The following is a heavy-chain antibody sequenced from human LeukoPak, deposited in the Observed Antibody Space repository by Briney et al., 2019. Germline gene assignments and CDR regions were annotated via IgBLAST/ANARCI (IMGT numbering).Heavy chain of an antibody. V-gene: IGHV3-11*04. Sequence: PGGSLRLSCAASGFIFSDYYMTWIRQAPGKGLEWVSYVTSSGGHMYYADSAKGRFTISRDNAKNSLDLQMNSLRAEDTAVYYCARFSSKTEIDYWGQGTLVTVSS. D-gene: IGHD6-13*01. CDR3: ARFSSKTEIDY. J-gene: IGHJ4*02. CDR2: VTSSGGHM. CDR1: GFIFSDYY.